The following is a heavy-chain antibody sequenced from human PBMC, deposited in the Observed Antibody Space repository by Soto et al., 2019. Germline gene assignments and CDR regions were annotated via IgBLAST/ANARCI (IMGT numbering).Heavy chain of an antibody. CDR3: ARDLRVTTYYYYYGMDV. J-gene: IGHJ6*02. D-gene: IGHD4-17*01. Sequence: SVKVSCKASGGTFSSYTISWVRQAPGQGLEWMGRIIPILGIANYAQKFQGRVTITADKSTSTAYMELSSLRSEDTAVYYCARDLRVTTYYYYYGMDVWGQGTTVTVSS. CDR2: IIPILGIA. CDR1: GGTFSSYT. V-gene: IGHV1-69*04.